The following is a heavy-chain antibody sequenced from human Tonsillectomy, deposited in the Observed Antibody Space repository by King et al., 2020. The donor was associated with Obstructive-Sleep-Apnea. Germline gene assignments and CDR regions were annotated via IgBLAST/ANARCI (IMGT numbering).Heavy chain of an antibody. CDR1: GFIFDDYA. V-gene: IGHV3-9*01. CDR3: AKPLLYFSGGNCYHPLSSFYGLDV. CDR2: ISWNGDTI. Sequence: VQLVESGGGLVQPGRSLRLSCAASGFIFDDYAMHWVRQAPGKGLEWVSGISWNGDTIVYADSVKGRFTISRDNAKNSLDLQMNSLRPEDTALYYCAKPLLYFSGGNCYHPLSSFYGLDVWGPGTTVTVSS. D-gene: IGHD2-15*01. J-gene: IGHJ6*02.